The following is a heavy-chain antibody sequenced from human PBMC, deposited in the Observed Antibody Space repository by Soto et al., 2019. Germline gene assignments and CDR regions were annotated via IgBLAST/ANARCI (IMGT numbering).Heavy chain of an antibody. CDR2: IYPGDSDT. CDR1: VYSFTSYW. J-gene: IGHJ4*02. V-gene: IGHV5-51*01. D-gene: IGHD6-6*01. CDR3: ARCPDIAARPGYFDY. Sequence: GESLKISCKGSVYSFTSYWIGWVRQMPGKGLEWMGIIYPGDSDTRYSPSFQGQVTISADKSISTAYLQWSSLKASDTAMYYCARCPDIAARPGYFDYWGQGTLVTVSS.